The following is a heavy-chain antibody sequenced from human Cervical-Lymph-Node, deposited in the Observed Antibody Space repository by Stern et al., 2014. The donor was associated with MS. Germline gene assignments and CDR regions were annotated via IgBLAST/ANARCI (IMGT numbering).Heavy chain of an antibody. D-gene: IGHD6-6*01. CDR1: GYTFINYD. V-gene: IGHV1-8*01. CDR3: ARGLVVSSSLWFDP. CDR2: MNPNIGNT. Sequence: QVQLVQSGAEVKKPGASVKVSCKASGYTFINYDINWVRQAPGRGLEWIGWMNPNIGNTGYAQEFQGRVTMTTNTSISTVYMELSSLTSDDTPVYYCARGLVVSSSLWFDPWGQGTLVTVSS. J-gene: IGHJ5*02.